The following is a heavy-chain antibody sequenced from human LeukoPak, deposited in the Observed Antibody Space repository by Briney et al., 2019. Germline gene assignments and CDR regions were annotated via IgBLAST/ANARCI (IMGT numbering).Heavy chain of an antibody. CDR2: MNPNSDNT. V-gene: IGHV1-8*01. CDR3: ARGGPNQIQLWLGY. D-gene: IGHD5-18*01. J-gene: IGHJ4*02. Sequence: ASVKVSCKASGYTFTSYDINWVRQATGQGLEWMGWMNPNSDNTGYAQKFQGRVTMTRNTSISTAYMELSSLRSEDTAVYYCARGGPNQIQLWLGYWGQETLVTVSS. CDR1: GYTFTSYD.